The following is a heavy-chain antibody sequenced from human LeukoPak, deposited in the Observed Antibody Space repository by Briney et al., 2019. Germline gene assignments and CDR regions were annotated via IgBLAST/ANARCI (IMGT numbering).Heavy chain of an antibody. Sequence: PSETLSLTCAVYGGSFSNYYWSWIRQPPGRGLAWTGEINDSGRTNYNPSLMSRVTVSVDTSKNQFSLRLASVTATDTAVYYCARRWNYGRNYYIDVWGNGATVSVSS. J-gene: IGHJ6*03. CDR3: ARRWNYGRNYYIDV. CDR2: INDSGRT. V-gene: IGHV4-34*01. CDR1: GGSFSNYY. D-gene: IGHD1-7*01.